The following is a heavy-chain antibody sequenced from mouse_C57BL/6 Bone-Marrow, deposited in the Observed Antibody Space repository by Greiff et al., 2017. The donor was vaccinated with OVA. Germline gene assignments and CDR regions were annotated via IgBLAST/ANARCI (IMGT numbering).Heavy chain of an antibody. J-gene: IGHJ4*01. CDR1: GFAFSDYG. D-gene: IGHD2-4*01. Sequence: EVQRVESGGGLVKPGGSLKLSCAASGFAFSDYGMHWVRQAPEKGLEWVAYISSGSSTIYYADTVKGRFTISRDNAKNTLFLQMTSLRSEDTAMYYCARKDDYDDYAMDYWGQGTSVTVSS. V-gene: IGHV5-17*01. CDR2: ISSGSSTI. CDR3: ARKDDYDDYAMDY.